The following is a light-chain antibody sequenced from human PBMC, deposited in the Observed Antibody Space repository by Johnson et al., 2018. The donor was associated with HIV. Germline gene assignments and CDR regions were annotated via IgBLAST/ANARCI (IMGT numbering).Light chain of an antibody. CDR1: NSNIGNNY. Sequence: QSVLTQSPSVSAAPGQKVTISCSGSNSNIGNNYVSWYQQLPGTAPKLLIYENNKRPSGIPDRFSGSKSGTSATLDITGLQTGDEADYYCGTWDSSLSADVFGPGTKVTVL. V-gene: IGLV1-51*02. CDR3: GTWDSSLSADV. J-gene: IGLJ1*01. CDR2: ENN.